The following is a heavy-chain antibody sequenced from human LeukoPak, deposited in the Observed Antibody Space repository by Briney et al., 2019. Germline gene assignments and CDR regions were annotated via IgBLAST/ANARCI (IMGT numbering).Heavy chain of an antibody. J-gene: IGHJ3*02. Sequence: KPSETLSLTCTVSGGSISSSSYYWGWIRQPPGKGLEWIGSIYYSGSTYYNPSLKSRVTISVDTSKNQFSLKLSSVTAADTAVYYCARALPMVRGVIGAFDIWGQGTMVTVSS. CDR2: IYYSGST. D-gene: IGHD3-10*01. V-gene: IGHV4-39*07. CDR3: ARALPMVRGVIGAFDI. CDR1: GGSISSSSYY.